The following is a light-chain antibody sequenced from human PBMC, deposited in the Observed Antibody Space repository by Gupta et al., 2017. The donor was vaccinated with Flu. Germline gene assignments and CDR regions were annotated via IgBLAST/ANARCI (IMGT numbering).Light chain of an antibody. J-gene: IGKJ2*01. CDR3: QQRGDWPYT. Sequence: DVCTSDTGIRARFSGSGSGPDFTLTISSLEAEDFAVYYCQQRGDWPYTFGRGTKVEMK. V-gene: IGKV3-11*01. CDR2: DVC.